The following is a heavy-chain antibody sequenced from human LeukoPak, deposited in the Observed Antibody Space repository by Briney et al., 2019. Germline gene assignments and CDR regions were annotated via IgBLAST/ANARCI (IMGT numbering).Heavy chain of an antibody. CDR1: GGSISNYY. J-gene: IGHJ4*02. CDR3: AREEWELLRGVIDY. V-gene: IGHV4-4*07. CDR2: VYTSGST. Sequence: SETLSLTCTVSGGSISNYYWTWIRQPAGKGLEWIGRVYTSGSTNYNPSLKSRVTMSVDTSKNQFSLKLSSVTAADTAVYYCAREEWELLRGVIDYWGQGTLVTVSS. D-gene: IGHD1-26*01.